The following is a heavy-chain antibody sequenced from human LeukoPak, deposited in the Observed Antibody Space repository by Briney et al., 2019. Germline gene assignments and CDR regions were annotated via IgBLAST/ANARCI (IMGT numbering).Heavy chain of an antibody. V-gene: IGHV3-11*04. CDR1: GFTFGGYY. D-gene: IGHD3-22*01. CDR3: ARGYYYDSSGYSDY. J-gene: IGHJ4*02. Sequence: GGSLRLSCAASGFTFGGYYMSWIRQAPGKGLEWLSYISDSYGTIDYADSVKGRFTISRDNAKNSLYLQMNSLRAEDTAVYYCARGYYYDSSGYSDYWGQGTLVTVSS. CDR2: ISDSYGTI.